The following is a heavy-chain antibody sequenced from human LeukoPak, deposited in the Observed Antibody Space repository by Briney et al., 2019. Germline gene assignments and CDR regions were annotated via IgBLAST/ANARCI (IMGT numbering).Heavy chain of an antibody. Sequence: SETLSLTCAVYGGSFRGYYWSWIRQPPGKALEWIGDISHSGTTNYNPSLKSRVTISVGTSKNQFSLKLSSVTAADTAVYYCARDRVQLERREDAFDIWGQGTMVTVSS. J-gene: IGHJ3*02. D-gene: IGHD1-1*01. V-gene: IGHV4-34*01. CDR3: ARDRVQLERREDAFDI. CDR2: ISHSGTT. CDR1: GGSFRGYY.